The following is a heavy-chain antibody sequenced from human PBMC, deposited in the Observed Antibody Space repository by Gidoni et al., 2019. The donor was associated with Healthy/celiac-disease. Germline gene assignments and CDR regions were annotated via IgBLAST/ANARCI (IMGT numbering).Heavy chain of an antibody. CDR3: ARKKWELPAPNWFDP. Sequence: QVQLQESGPGLVKPSETLSLTCAVSGYSISSGYYWGWIRQPPGKGLEWIGSIYHSGSTYYNPSLKSRVTISVDTSKNQFSLKLSSVTAADTAVYYCARKKWELPAPNWFDPWGQGTLVTVSS. J-gene: IGHJ5*02. D-gene: IGHD1-26*01. CDR2: IYHSGST. CDR1: GYSISSGYY. V-gene: IGHV4-38-2*01.